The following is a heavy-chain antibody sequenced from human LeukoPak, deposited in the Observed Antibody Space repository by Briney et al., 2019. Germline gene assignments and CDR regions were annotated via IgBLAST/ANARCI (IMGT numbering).Heavy chain of an antibody. J-gene: IGHJ4*02. V-gene: IGHV1-69*05. CDR2: IIPIFDTV. D-gene: IGHD5-18*01. CDR1: GGTFSSYA. Sequence: SVKVSCKASGGTFSSYAISWVRQAPGQGLEWMGRIIPIFDTVNYAQKFQGRVTITTDESTSTAYMELSGLRSEDTAVYYCARSGLGRYRSGRMGGFVYWGQGTLVTVSS. CDR3: ARSGLGRYRSGRMGGFVY.